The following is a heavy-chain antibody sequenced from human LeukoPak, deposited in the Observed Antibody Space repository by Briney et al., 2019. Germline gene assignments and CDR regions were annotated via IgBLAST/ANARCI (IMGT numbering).Heavy chain of an antibody. CDR3: ARGPYYYGSGSYWLDY. CDR1: GFTFNNYG. Sequence: GGSLRLSCAASGFTFNNYGMHWVRQAPGKGLEWVAVIWYDGSNKYYADSVKGRFTISSDNSKNTLYLQMNGLRAEDTAVYYCARGPYYYGSGSYWLDYWGQGTLVTVSS. CDR2: IWYDGSNK. D-gene: IGHD3-10*01. J-gene: IGHJ4*02. V-gene: IGHV3-33*08.